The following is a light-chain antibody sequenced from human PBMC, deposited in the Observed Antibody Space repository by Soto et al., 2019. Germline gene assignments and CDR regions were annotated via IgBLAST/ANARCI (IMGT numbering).Light chain of an antibody. Sequence: EIVMTQSPATLSVSPGERATLSCKASQRFTSNFACDKQTPGQDHRLLISGASTRDNGIPDRFSGSGSGTEFTLNISSLQSEDVAVYYCQQYNNWPLFTFGHGTNVYIQ. V-gene: IGKV3-15*01. CDR3: QQYNNWPLFT. CDR1: QRFTSN. CDR2: GAS. J-gene: IGKJ3*01.